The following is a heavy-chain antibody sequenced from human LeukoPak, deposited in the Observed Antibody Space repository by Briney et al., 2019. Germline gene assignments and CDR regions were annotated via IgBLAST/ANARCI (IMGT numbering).Heavy chain of an antibody. V-gene: IGHV3-74*01. CDR3: ARSGKVAAADC. J-gene: IGHJ4*02. CDR1: GFSFSASW. Sequence: GRSLRLSRAASGFSFSASWMFWVRQTPGKGLVWGSLINSHGSTTGYADSVKCRFIISRDNAKNRLYLQMRSLRAEDTAMYYCARSGKVAAADCWGQGALVSVSS. D-gene: IGHD1-26*01. CDR2: INSHGSTT.